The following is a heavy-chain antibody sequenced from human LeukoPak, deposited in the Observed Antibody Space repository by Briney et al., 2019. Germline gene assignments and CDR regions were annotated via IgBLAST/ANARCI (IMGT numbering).Heavy chain of an antibody. Sequence: SVKVSCKASGGTFSSYAISWVRQAPGQGLEWVGGIIPIFGTANYAQKFQGRVTITADESTSTAYMELSSLRSEDTAVYYCADWNEPYNWFDPWGQGTLVTVSS. CDR3: ADWNEPYNWFDP. J-gene: IGHJ5*02. V-gene: IGHV1-69*13. CDR1: GGTFSSYA. D-gene: IGHD1-1*01. CDR2: IIPIFGTA.